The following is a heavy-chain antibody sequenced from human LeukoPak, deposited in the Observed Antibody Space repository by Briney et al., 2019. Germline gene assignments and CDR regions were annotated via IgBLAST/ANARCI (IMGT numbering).Heavy chain of an antibody. CDR2: INPNSGGT. D-gene: IGHD2-2*02. CDR3: ARELGYCSSTSCYTRDY. Sequence: ASVKVSCKASGYTFTGYYMHWVRQAPGQGLEWMGWINPNSGGTNYAQKFQGRVTMTRDTSISTAYMELSRLRSDDTAVYYCARELGYCSSTSCYTRDYWGQGTLVTVSS. V-gene: IGHV1-2*02. CDR1: GYTFTGYY. J-gene: IGHJ4*02.